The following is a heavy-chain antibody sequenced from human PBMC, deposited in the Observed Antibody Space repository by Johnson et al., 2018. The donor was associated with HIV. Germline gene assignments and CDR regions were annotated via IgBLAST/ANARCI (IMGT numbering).Heavy chain of an antibody. V-gene: IGHV3-20*04. CDR1: GFTFSSYW. CDR3: ARDQLGGDAFDI. J-gene: IGHJ3*02. Sequence: VQLVESGGGVVQPGRSLRLSCAASGFTFSSYWMSWVRQAPGKGLEWVSAISWNSGSIGYADSVKGRFTISRDNAKNSLYLQMNSMRPEDTAVYYCARDQLGGDAFDIWGQGTMVTVSS. CDR2: ISWNSGSI. D-gene: IGHD7-27*01.